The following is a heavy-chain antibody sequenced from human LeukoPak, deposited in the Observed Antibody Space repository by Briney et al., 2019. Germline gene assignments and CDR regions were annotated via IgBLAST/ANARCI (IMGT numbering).Heavy chain of an antibody. CDR1: GCSIASGGHY. V-gene: IGHV4-31*03. CDR3: ARSAESGYAYFDY. J-gene: IGHJ4*02. Sequence: SQTLSLTCTVSGCSIASGGHYWSWIRPHPGKGLEWIGYIYYSVNAYYNPSLKSRVTISIDTSKNQITLKLSSVTAADTAVYYCARSAESGYAYFDYWGQGTLVTVSS. D-gene: IGHD5-12*01. CDR2: IYYSVNA.